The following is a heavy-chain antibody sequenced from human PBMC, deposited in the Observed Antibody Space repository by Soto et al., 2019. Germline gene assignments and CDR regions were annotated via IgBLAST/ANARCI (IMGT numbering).Heavy chain of an antibody. CDR2: IYYSGST. V-gene: IGHV4-39*01. J-gene: IGHJ5*02. D-gene: IGHD3-9*01. Sequence: NPSETLSLTCTVSGGSISSSSYDWGWIRQPPXKGLEWIGSIYYSGSTYYNPSLKSRVTISVDTSKNQFSLKLSSVTAADTAVYYCARQLGDPDILTVDDWFDPWGQGTLVTVSS. CDR1: GGSISSSSYD. CDR3: ARQLGDPDILTVDDWFDP.